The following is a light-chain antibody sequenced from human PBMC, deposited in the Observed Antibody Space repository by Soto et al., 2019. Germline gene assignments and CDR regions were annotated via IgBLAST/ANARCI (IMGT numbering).Light chain of an antibody. V-gene: IGKV3-20*01. CDR1: QSVSSNY. CDR3: QQYGRTLYT. J-gene: IGKJ2*01. CDR2: GAS. Sequence: EIVLTQSPGTLSLSLGESATLSCRASQSVSSNYFAWYQQQPGQAPRLLIYGASIRATGIPDRFSGSGSGTDFTLTISRLEPENFAVYYCQQYGRTLYTFGQGTKLEIK.